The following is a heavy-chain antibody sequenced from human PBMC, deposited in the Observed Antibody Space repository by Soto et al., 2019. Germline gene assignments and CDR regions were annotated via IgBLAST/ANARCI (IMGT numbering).Heavy chain of an antibody. CDR3: AKDSDLEPDGGFDP. J-gene: IGHJ5*02. CDR2: ISWNSGSI. V-gene: IGHV3-9*01. Sequence: GGSLRLSCAASGFTFDDYAMHWVRQAPGKGLEWVSGISWNSGSIGYADSVKGRFTISRDNAKNSLYLQMNSLRAEDTALYYCAKDSDLEPDGGFDPWGQGTLVTVSS. CDR1: GFTFDDYA. D-gene: IGHD1-1*01.